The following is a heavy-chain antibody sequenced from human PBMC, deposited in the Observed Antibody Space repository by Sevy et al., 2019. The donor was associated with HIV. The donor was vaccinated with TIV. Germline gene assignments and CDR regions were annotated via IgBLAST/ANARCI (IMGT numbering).Heavy chain of an antibody. J-gene: IGHJ3*02. CDR3: ARRAVHGEGRSFDI. Sequence: SETLSLTCAVSGDSLTVGSYYWGWIRQPPGEGLEWLGNIFYTGIVAYNPSLQSRVTISVDTSKNQFSLELKSVTAADTAAYFCARRAVHGEGRSFDIWGPGTTVTVSS. CDR2: IFYTGIV. CDR1: GDSLTVGSYY. D-gene: IGHD1-1*01. V-gene: IGHV4-39*01.